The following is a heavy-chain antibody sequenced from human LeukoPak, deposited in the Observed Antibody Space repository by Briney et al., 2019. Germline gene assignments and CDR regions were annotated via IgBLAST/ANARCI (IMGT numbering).Heavy chain of an antibody. CDR2: ISYDGSNK. CDR3: ARTVAAAGTGAFDI. J-gene: IGHJ3*02. CDR1: GFTFSSYA. V-gene: IGHV3-30-3*01. D-gene: IGHD6-13*01. Sequence: GGSQRLSCAASGFTFSSYAMHWVRQAPGKGLEWVAVISYDGSNKYYADSVKGRFTISRDNSKNTLYLQMNSLRAEDTAVYYCARTVAAAGTGAFDIWGQGTMVTVSS.